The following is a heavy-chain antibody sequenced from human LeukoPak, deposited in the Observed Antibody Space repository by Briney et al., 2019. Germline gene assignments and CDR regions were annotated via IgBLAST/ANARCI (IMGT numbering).Heavy chain of an antibody. D-gene: IGHD3-9*01. J-gene: IGHJ6*02. CDR2: ISAYNGNT. Sequence: ASVKVSCKASGYTFTSYGISWVRQAPGQGLEWMGWISAYNGNTNYAQKLQGRVTMTTDTSTSTAYMELRSLRSDDTAVYYCASTPPDDILTGYPPKVDVHYGMDVCGQGTTVTVSS. CDR3: ASTPPDDILTGYPPKVDVHYGMDV. V-gene: IGHV1-18*01. CDR1: GYTFTSYG.